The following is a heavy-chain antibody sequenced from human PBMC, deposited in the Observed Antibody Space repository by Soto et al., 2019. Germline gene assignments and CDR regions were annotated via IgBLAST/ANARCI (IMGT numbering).Heavy chain of an antibody. CDR2: IGSAGDT. J-gene: IGHJ4*02. V-gene: IGHV3-13*01. Sequence: VQMVESGGGLVQPGGSLRLSCAASGFTFSSHDMHWVRQATGKGLEWVSGIGSAGDTYYPGSVKGRFTVSRENAKNSLYLQMNSLRVEDTAVYYCARASAGLDYWGQGVLVTVSS. CDR3: ARASAGLDY. CDR1: GFTFSSHD. D-gene: IGHD1-1*01.